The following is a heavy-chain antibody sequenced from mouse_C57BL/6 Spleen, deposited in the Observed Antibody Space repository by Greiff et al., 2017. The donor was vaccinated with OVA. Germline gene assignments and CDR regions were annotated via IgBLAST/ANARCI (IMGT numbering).Heavy chain of an antibody. CDR2: IHPNSGST. Sequence: VQLQQSGAELVKPGASVKLSCKASGYTFTSYWMHWVKQRPGQGLEWIGMIHPNSGSTNYNEKFKSKATLTVDKSSSTAYMQLSSLTSEDSAFYCCARVTTVVVDYWGQGTTLTVSS. D-gene: IGHD1-1*01. J-gene: IGHJ2*01. V-gene: IGHV1-64*01. CDR1: GYTFTSYW. CDR3: ARVTTVVVDY.